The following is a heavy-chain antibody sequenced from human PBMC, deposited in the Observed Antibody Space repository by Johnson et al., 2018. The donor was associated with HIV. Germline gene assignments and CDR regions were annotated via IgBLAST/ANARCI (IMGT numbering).Heavy chain of an antibody. CDR3: ARDRSSGWYGRVDAFDI. CDR2: IKQDGSNK. J-gene: IGHJ3*02. Sequence: VQLVESGGGLIQPGGSLRLSCAASGFTVSSNYMSWVRQAPGKGLEWVANIKQDGSNKYYADSVKGRFTISRDNSKNTLYLQMNSLRAEDTAVYYCARDRSSGWYGRVDAFDIWGQGTMVTGSS. D-gene: IGHD6-19*01. V-gene: IGHV3-7*01. CDR1: GFTVSSNY.